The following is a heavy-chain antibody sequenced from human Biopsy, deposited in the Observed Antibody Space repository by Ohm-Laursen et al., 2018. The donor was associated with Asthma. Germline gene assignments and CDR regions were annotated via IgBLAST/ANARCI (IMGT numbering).Heavy chain of an antibody. Sequence: GTLSLTCTVSGGSVSTGSYYWSWIRQPPGKGLEWLGYIYYTGSDNYNPSLKSRVTISVDTSKNQFSLRLNSVTAADTAVYYCARGPNYHGSGRAPIGIDVWGQGTMVTVSS. CDR2: IYYTGSD. J-gene: IGHJ6*02. CDR3: ARGPNYHGSGRAPIGIDV. CDR1: GGSVSTGSYY. D-gene: IGHD3-10*01. V-gene: IGHV4-61*01.